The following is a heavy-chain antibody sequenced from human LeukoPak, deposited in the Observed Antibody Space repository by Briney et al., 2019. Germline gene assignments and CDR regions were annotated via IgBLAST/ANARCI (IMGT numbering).Heavy chain of an antibody. V-gene: IGHV3-48*03. Sequence: PGGSLRLSCAASGFIFSTYGLNWLRQAPGKGLEWVSYISSSGSTTYYADSVKGRFTISRDNAKNSLYLQMNSLRAEDTAVYYCARGLVGGSGTAFDVWGQGTTVTVSS. D-gene: IGHD3-10*01. J-gene: IGHJ3*01. CDR2: ISSSGSTT. CDR3: ARGLVGGSGTAFDV. CDR1: GFIFSTYG.